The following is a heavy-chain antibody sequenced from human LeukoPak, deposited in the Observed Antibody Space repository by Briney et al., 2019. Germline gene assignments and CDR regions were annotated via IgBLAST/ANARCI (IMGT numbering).Heavy chain of an antibody. CDR3: ASNDYGGTVDY. D-gene: IGHD4-23*01. J-gene: IGHJ4*02. Sequence: PSETLSLTCAVYGGSFSGYYWSWIRQPPGKGLEWIGEINHSGSTNYNPSLKSRVTISVDTSKNQFSLKLSSVTAADTAVYYCASNDYGGTVDYWGQGTLVTVSS. CDR1: GGSFSGYY. V-gene: IGHV4-34*01. CDR2: INHSGST.